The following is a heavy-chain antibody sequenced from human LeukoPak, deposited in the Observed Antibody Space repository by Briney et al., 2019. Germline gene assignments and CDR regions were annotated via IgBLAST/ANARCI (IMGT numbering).Heavy chain of an antibody. CDR2: ISNNGGYT. Sequence: PGGSLRLSCAASGFTFSSSAMSWVRQAPGKGLEWVSVISNNGGYTYYADSVQGRFTISRDNSKSTLCLQMNSLRAEDTAVYYCAKDFRIGYSAHFDYWGQGALVTVSS. CDR3: AKDFRIGYSAHFDY. D-gene: IGHD2-21*01. J-gene: IGHJ4*02. CDR1: GFTFSSSA. V-gene: IGHV3-23*01.